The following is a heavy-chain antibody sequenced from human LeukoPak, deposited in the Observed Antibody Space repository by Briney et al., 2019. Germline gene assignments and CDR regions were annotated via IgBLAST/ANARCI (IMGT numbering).Heavy chain of an antibody. J-gene: IGHJ6*02. D-gene: IGHD5-18*01. CDR3: ARDTAMVTDYYYYGMDV. CDR1: GGSFSGYY. CDR2: INHSGST. V-gene: IGHV4-34*01. Sequence: SETLSLTCAVYGGSFSGYYWSWIRQPPGKGLEWIGEINHSGSTNYNPSLKSRVTISVDTSKNQFSLKLSSVTAADTAVYYCARDTAMVTDYYYYGMDVWGQGTTVTVSS.